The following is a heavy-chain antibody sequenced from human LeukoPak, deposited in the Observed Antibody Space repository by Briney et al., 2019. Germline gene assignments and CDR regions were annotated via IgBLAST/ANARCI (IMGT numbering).Heavy chain of an antibody. CDR3: ARAVVVIGATPNY. Sequence: KPGGSLRLSCAASGFSFTDYYMSWIRQAPGMGLEWVSYISSSGITIYYGDSVKGRFTISRDNTNNSLYLQMTSLRAEDTAIYYCARAVVVIGATPNYWGQGTLVTVSS. CDR2: ISSSGITI. CDR1: GFSFTDYY. V-gene: IGHV3-11*01. J-gene: IGHJ4*02. D-gene: IGHD2-15*01.